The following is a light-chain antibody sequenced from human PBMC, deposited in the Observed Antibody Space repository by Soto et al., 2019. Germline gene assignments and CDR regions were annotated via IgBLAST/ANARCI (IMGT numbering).Light chain of an antibody. Sequence: DIPMTQSPSSLSASVGDRVTITCQASQDISNYLNWYQQKPGKAPKLVISDASNLETGAPSRFSGSGSGTDFTFTISSLQPEDIGTYFSQQYDNSPLSFGPGTTVEI. CDR2: DAS. V-gene: IGKV1-33*01. CDR3: QQYDNSPLS. CDR1: QDISNY. J-gene: IGKJ3*01.